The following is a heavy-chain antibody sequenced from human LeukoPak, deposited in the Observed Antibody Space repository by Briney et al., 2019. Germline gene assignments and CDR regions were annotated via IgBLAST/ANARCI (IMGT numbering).Heavy chain of an antibody. V-gene: IGHV4-38-2*02. CDR2: IYHSGST. D-gene: IGHD6-6*01. CDR3: ARRPARRPFDY. J-gene: IGHJ4*02. Sequence: SETLSLTCTVSGYSISSGYYWGWIRQPPGKGLEWIGSIYHSGSTYYNPSLKSRVTISVDTSKNQFSLKLSSVTAADTAVYYCARRPARRPFDYWGQGTLVTVSS. CDR1: GYSISSGYY.